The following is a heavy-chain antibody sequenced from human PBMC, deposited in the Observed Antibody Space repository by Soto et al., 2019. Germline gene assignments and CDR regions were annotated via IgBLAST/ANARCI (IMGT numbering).Heavy chain of an antibody. D-gene: IGHD2-15*01. Sequence: QVQLQESGPGLVKPSQTLSLTCTVSGVSISNDGYYWSWIRQHPGKGLEWIAYIYYSGSTSYNRYRKSRVTISLDTSKHQFYLQVSYVIAADSAVYYCATLYPAGSNDYWGQGTLVTVSS. J-gene: IGHJ4*02. V-gene: IGHV4-31*03. CDR3: ATLYPAGSNDY. CDR2: IYYSGST. CDR1: GVSISNDGYY.